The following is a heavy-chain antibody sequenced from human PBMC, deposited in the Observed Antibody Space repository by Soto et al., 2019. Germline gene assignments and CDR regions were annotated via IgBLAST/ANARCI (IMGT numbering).Heavy chain of an antibody. Sequence: EVPLVESGGGLVQPGESLRLSCAASGFTFSSYWMHWVRQAPGKGLVWVSRINSDGSSTSYAGSVKGRFTISRDNAKNTRYLQMNSLRAEDTAVYYCVRTSLVVAAATREDYWGQGTLVTVSS. V-gene: IGHV3-74*01. D-gene: IGHD2-15*01. CDR2: INSDGSST. J-gene: IGHJ4*02. CDR3: VRTSLVVAAATREDY. CDR1: GFTFSSYW.